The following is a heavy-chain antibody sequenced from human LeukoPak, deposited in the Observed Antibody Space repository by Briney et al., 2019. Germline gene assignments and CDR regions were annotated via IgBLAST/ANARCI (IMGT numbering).Heavy chain of an antibody. CDR3: ARGEQLVAVFDY. CDR2: INHSGST. CDR1: SGSFSGYY. D-gene: IGHD6-6*01. Sequence: KPSENLSLTSAVYSGSFSGYYWSWIRQPPGKGLEWIGEINHSGSTNYNPSLKSRATISVDTYKKQFSLKLSSVTAADTAVYYWARGEQLVAVFDYWGQGTLVTVSS. J-gene: IGHJ4*02. V-gene: IGHV4-34*01.